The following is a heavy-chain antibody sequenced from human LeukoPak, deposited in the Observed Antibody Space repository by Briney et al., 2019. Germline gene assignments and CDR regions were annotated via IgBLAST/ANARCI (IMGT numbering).Heavy chain of an antibody. D-gene: IGHD1-7*01. CDR3: VKDSLGTTCAFDF. CDR2: ISADGGST. Sequence: PGGSLRLSCAASGFTFSSYSMNWVRQPPGKGLEGVSDISADGGSTYYADSVRVRLTNSRDNSKHTLYLQMNSLRAEDTALYFCVKDSLGTTCAFDFWGQGTMVTVSS. CDR1: GFTFSSYS. J-gene: IGHJ3*01. V-gene: IGHV3-23*01.